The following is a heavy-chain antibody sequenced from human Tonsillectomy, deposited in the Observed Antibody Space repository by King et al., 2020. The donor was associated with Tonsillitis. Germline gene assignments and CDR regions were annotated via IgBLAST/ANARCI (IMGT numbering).Heavy chain of an antibody. Sequence: EVQLVESGGGLVQPGGSLRLSCAASGFTFSSYDMSWVRQAPGKGLEWVSTISGSGGSTYYADSVKGRFTVSRDNSKNTLYLQMNSLRAEDTAVYYCAKRVEMVVRWFDPWGQGTLVTVSS. CDR2: ISGSGGST. D-gene: IGHD2-15*01. CDR3: AKRVEMVVRWFDP. V-gene: IGHV3-23*04. CDR1: GFTFSSYD. J-gene: IGHJ5*02.